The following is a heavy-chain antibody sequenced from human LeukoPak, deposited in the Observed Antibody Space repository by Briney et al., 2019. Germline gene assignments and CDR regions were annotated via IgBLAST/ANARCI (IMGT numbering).Heavy chain of an antibody. V-gene: IGHV3-11*04. CDR1: GFTFSDYY. CDR3: ASSQSAVAGIVGC. D-gene: IGHD6-19*01. J-gene: IGHJ4*02. CDR2: ISGSGTSK. Sequence: GGSLRLSCAASGFTFSDYYMTWIRQAPGKGLVWGSYISGSGTSKYYTDSVNGRFTISRDNAKNSVDLQMNSLRVEDTAVYYCASSQSAVAGIVGCWGQGTLVTVSS.